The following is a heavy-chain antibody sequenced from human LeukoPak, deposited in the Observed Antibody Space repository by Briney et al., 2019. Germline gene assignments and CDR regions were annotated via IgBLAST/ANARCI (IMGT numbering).Heavy chain of an antibody. Sequence: SVKVSCKASGGTFSSYAISWVRQAPGQGLEWMGGIIPIFGTANYAQKFQGRVTITADESTSTAYMELSSLRSEDTAVYYCARGLESASYSSSSDYFDYWGQGTLVTVSS. J-gene: IGHJ4*02. V-gene: IGHV1-69*13. D-gene: IGHD6-13*01. CDR2: IIPIFGTA. CDR3: ARGLESASYSSSSDYFDY. CDR1: GGTFSSYA.